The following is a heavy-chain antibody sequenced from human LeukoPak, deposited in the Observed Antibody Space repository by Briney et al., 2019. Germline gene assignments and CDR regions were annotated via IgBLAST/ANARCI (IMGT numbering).Heavy chain of an antibody. D-gene: IGHD6-19*01. V-gene: IGHV4-38-2*01. Sequence: PSQTLSLICAVSGYSISSGYYWGWIRQPPGKGRGGIGSIYHSGSTYYSPSLMSRVTISIDTSKNQFSLKLSSVTAADTAVYYCARRGWPNYFDFWGQVTLVTASS. CDR1: GYSISSGYY. CDR3: ARRGWPNYFDF. CDR2: IYHSGST. J-gene: IGHJ4*02.